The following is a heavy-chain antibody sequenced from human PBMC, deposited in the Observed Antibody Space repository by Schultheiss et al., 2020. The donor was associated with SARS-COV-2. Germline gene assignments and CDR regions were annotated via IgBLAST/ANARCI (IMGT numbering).Heavy chain of an antibody. J-gene: IGHJ4*02. CDR3: ARDIAAAGYY. CDR2: IYSGGST. CDR1: GFSFSSYS. D-gene: IGHD6-13*01. V-gene: IGHV3-66*01. Sequence: GESLKISCAASGFSFSSYSMNWVRQAPGKGLEWVSVIYSGGSTYYADSVKGRFTISRDNSKNTLYLQMNSLRAEDTAVYYCARDIAAAGYYWGQGTLVTVSS.